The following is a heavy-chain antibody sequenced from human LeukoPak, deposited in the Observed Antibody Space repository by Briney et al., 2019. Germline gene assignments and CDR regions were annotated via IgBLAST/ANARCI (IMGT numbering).Heavy chain of an antibody. CDR1: GYTFTSYD. V-gene: IGHV1-8*03. CDR2: MNPNSGNT. D-gene: IGHD6-13*01. CDR3: ARVGSSSWYYFDY. Sequence: EASVKVSCKASGYTFTSYDINWVRQATGQGLEWMGWMNPNSGNTGYAQKFQGRVTITRNTSISTAYMELSSLRSEDTAVYYCARVGSSSWYYFDYWGQGTLVTVSS. J-gene: IGHJ4*02.